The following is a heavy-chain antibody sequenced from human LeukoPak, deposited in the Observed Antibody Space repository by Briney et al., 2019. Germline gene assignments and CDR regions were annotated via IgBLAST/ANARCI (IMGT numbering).Heavy chain of an antibody. Sequence: GRSLRPSRAASGFTVSSNYMGWVRQAPGKGLEWVSVIYSGGSTYCPDSVKGRFTISRDNSKNTLYLQMNRLRAEDTAVYYCASSTSGYYREYFQHWGQGTLVTVSS. D-gene: IGHD3-22*01. V-gene: IGHV3-53*01. CDR2: IYSGGST. CDR1: GFTVSSNY. J-gene: IGHJ1*01. CDR3: ASSTSGYYREYFQH.